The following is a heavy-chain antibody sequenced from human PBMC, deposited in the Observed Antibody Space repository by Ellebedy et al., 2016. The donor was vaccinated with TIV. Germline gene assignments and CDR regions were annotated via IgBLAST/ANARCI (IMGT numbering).Heavy chain of an antibody. CDR3: AKDIRYYYYYMDV. D-gene: IGHD1-14*01. J-gene: IGHJ6*03. Sequence: GESLKISXAASGFTFSSYGMHWVRQAPGKGLEWVAVISYDGSNKYYADSVKGRFTISRDNSKNTLYLQMNSLRAEDTAVYYCAKDIRYYYYYMDVWGKGTTVTVSS. CDR1: GFTFSSYG. V-gene: IGHV3-30*18. CDR2: ISYDGSNK.